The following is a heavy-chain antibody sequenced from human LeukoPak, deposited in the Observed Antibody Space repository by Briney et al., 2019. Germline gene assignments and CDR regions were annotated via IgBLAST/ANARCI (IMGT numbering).Heavy chain of an antibody. D-gene: IGHD3-22*01. Sequence: SETLSLTCTVSGGSISSYYWSWVRQPPGKGLEGIGYIYYSGSTNYNPSLKSRVTISVDTSKNQFSLKLSSVTVADTAVYYCARHYDSSGYWYYFDYWGQGTLVTVSS. CDR2: IYYSGST. V-gene: IGHV4-59*08. J-gene: IGHJ4*02. CDR3: ARHYDSSGYWYYFDY. CDR1: GGSISSYY.